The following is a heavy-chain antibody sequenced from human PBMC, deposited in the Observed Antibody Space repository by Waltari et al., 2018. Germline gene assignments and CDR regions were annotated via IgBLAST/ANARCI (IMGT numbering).Heavy chain of an antibody. CDR1: GGSISSGGYY. Sequence: QVQLQESGPGLVKPSQTLSLTCTVSGGSISSGGYYWTWIRQHPGKGLEWIGYIYHSGSTYYNPSLKSRVTISVDRSKNQFSLKLSSVTAADTAVYYCARAPDYGGKRGFDYWGQGTLVTVSS. J-gene: IGHJ4*02. CDR2: IYHSGST. D-gene: IGHD4-17*01. V-gene: IGHV4-31*03. CDR3: ARAPDYGGKRGFDY.